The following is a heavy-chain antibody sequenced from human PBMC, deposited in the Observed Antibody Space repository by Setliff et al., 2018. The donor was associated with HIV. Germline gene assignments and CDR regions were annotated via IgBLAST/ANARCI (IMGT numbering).Heavy chain of an antibody. D-gene: IGHD4-17*01. CDR3: GTVTTGHWYFDL. CDR2: IKHSGNI. Sequence: PSETLSLTCAVSGYSISSNYYWGWIRQSPGKGLEWIGSIKHSGNIYYNSSLKSRISVSRDTSKNQFFLKLSSVTAADTAVYYCGTVTTGHWYFDLWGCGTQVTVSS. J-gene: IGHJ2*01. CDR1: GYSISSNYY. V-gene: IGHV4-38-2*01.